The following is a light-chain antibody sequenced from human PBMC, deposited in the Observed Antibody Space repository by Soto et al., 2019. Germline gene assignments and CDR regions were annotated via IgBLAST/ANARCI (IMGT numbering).Light chain of an antibody. V-gene: IGLV2-8*01. CDR3: SSYTGTNSPYV. Sequence: QSALTQPPSASGSPGQSVTISCTGTSSDVGGFDYVSWYQHHPGEAPKLFIYEVNKRPSGVPDRFSGSKSGNTASLTVSGLQAEDEADYYCSSYTGTNSPYVFGTGTKVTVL. CDR1: SSDVGGFDY. CDR2: EVN. J-gene: IGLJ1*01.